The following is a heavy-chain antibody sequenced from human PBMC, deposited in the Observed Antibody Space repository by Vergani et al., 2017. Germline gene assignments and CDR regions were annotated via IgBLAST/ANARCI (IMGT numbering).Heavy chain of an antibody. CDR2: IRSKAYGGTT. V-gene: IGHV3-49*04. CDR1: GFTFSSYG. CDR3: TGERDAFDI. Sequence: VQLVESGGGVVQPGRSLRLSCAASGFTFSSYGMHWVRQAPGKGLEWVGFIRSKAYGGTTEYAASVKGRFTISRDDSKSIAYLQMNSLKTEDTAVYYCTGERDAFDIWGQGTMVTVSS. J-gene: IGHJ3*02. D-gene: IGHD2-21*01.